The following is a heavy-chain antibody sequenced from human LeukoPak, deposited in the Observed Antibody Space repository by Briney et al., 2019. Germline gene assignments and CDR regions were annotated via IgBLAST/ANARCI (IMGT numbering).Heavy chain of an antibody. CDR3: ARASHRGYYYYYMDV. V-gene: IGHV3-9*03. D-gene: IGHD1-14*01. J-gene: IGHJ6*03. Sequence: SLRLSCAASGFTFDDYAMHWVRQAPGKGLEWVSGISWNSGSIGYADSVKGRFTISRDNAKNSLYLQMNSLRAEDMALYYCARASHRGYYYYYMDVWGKGPRSPSP. CDR2: ISWNSGSI. CDR1: GFTFDDYA.